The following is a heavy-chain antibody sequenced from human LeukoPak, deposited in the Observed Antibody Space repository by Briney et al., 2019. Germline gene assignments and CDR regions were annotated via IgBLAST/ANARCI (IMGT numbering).Heavy chain of an antibody. Sequence: GGSLRLSCAASGFTFSSYAMSWVRQAPGKGLEWVSAISGSGGSTYYADSVRGRFTIYRDNSKNTLYLQMSRLRAEDTAVYYCAKDSGLGITMIVVVTSLFDYWGQGTLVTVSS. CDR3: AKDSGLGITMIVVVTSLFDY. V-gene: IGHV3-23*01. CDR2: ISGSGGST. J-gene: IGHJ4*02. D-gene: IGHD3-22*01. CDR1: GFTFSSYA.